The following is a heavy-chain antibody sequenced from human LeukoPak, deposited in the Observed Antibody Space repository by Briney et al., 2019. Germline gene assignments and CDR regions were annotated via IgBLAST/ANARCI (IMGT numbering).Heavy chain of an antibody. CDR1: GFTFSSYA. CDR2: ISGSGGST. V-gene: IGHV3-23*01. Sequence: PGGSLRLSCAASGFTFSSYAMNWVRQAPGKGLEWVSAISGSGGSTYYADSVKGRFTISRDNAKNSLYLQMNSLRDEDTAVYYCARGIAAAGYYFDYWGQGTLVTVSS. CDR3: ARGIAAAGYYFDY. J-gene: IGHJ4*02. D-gene: IGHD6-13*01.